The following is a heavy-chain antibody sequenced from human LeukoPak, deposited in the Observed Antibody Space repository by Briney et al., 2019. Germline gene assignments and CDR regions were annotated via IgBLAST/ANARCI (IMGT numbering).Heavy chain of an antibody. D-gene: IGHD6-13*01. J-gene: IGHJ4*02. CDR1: GFTFSDFY. CDR3: ARDIPAAGLFFDY. CDR2: ISYRGAI. V-gene: IGHV3-11*04. Sequence: KPGESLRLSCAASGFTFSDFYMGWIRQAPGKGLEWVSYISYRGAIYYADSVQGRFTISRDNARNSLYLQMNSLRAEDTAVYYCARDIPAAGLFFDYWGQGTLVTVSS.